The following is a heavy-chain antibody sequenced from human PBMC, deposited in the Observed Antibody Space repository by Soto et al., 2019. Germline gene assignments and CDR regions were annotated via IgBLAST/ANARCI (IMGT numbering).Heavy chain of an antibody. CDR3: AREIVDTVTTAWFLDL. J-gene: IGHJ2*01. CDR1: GFTFSGSD. V-gene: IGHV3-13*01. D-gene: IGHD4-17*01. CDR2: IGTGHDT. Sequence: GSLRLSCAASGFTFSGSDMHWVRQVAGKGLEWVSAIGTGHDTYYPGSVKGRFTISRENAKNSLYLQVNSLRAEDTAVYFCAREIVDTVTTAWFLDLWGRGTLVTVSS.